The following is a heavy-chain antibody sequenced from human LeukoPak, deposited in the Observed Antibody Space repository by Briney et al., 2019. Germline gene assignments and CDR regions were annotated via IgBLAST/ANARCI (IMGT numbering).Heavy chain of an antibody. CDR3: AKSPDVAGTGRFDY. J-gene: IGHJ4*02. D-gene: IGHD6-19*01. V-gene: IGHV3-33*06. CDR2: IWYDGSNK. Sequence: GGSLRLSCAASGFTFSSYGMHWVRQAPGKGLEWVSLIWYDGSNKYYADSVKGRFTISRDNSKNTLFLQMNSLRAEDTALYYCAKSPDVAGTGRFDYWGQGTLVTVSS. CDR1: GFTFSSYG.